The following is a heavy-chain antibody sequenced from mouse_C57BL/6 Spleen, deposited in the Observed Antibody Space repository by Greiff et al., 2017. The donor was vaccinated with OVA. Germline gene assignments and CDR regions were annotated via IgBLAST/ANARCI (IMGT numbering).Heavy chain of an antibody. J-gene: IGHJ2*01. Sequence: EVQLQQSVAELVRPGASVKLSCTASGFNIKNTYMHWVKQRPEQGLEWIGRIDPANGNTKYAPKFQGKATITADTSSNTAYLQLSSLTSEDTAIYYCALIYYDYDERVYFDYWGQGTTLTVSS. V-gene: IGHV14-3*01. CDR2: IDPANGNT. CDR1: GFNIKNTY. D-gene: IGHD2-4*01. CDR3: ALIYYDYDERVYFDY.